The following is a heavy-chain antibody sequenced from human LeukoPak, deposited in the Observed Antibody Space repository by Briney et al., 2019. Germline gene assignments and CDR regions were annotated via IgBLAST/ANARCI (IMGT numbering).Heavy chain of an antibody. CDR2: IYHSGST. J-gene: IGHJ6*03. CDR3: ASSIMPHSYYYYMDV. CDR1: GGSISSSNW. Sequence: KPSETLSLTCAVSGGSISSSNWWSWVRQPPGKGLEWIGEIYHSGSTSYNPSLKSRVTISVDTSRTQFSLRLSSVTAADTAVYYCASSIMPHSYYYYMDVWGKGTTVTVSS. V-gene: IGHV4-4*02. D-gene: IGHD2-2*01.